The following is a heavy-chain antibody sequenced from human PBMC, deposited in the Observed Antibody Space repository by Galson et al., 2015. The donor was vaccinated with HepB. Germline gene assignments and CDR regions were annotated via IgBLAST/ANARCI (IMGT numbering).Heavy chain of an antibody. CDR2: IYPGDSDT. CDR3: ARYCSSTSCDSRGGAIDI. D-gene: IGHD2-2*01. Sequence: QSGAEVKMPGESLKITCSGSGSSFPSYWLGLVREMSGKGLEWMGIIYPGDSDTRYSPSFQGQVTISADKSISTAYLQWSSLKASDTAMYYCARYCSSTSCDSRGGAIDIWGQGAMVTVSS. CDR1: GSSFPSYW. V-gene: IGHV5-51*01. J-gene: IGHJ3*02.